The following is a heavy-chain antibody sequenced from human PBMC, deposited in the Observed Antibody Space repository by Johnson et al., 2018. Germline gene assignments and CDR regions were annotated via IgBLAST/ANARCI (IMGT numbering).Heavy chain of an antibody. CDR2: INWNGGRI. D-gene: IGHD6-13*01. V-gene: IGHV3-20*01. CDR1: GFSFEDYD. CDR3: ARGSWSRTVGMDV. J-gene: IGHJ6*02. Sequence: VQLVQSGGGVVRPGGSLRLSCAASGFSFEDYDMHWVRQTPGTGLEWVSVINWNGGRIGYADSVKGRFTISRDNAKNALHLQMNSLRVEDTALYHCARGSWSRTVGMDVWGPGTTVTVSS.